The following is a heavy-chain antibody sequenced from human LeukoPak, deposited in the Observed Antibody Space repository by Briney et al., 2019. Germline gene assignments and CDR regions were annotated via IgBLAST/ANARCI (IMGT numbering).Heavy chain of an antibody. J-gene: IGHJ4*02. V-gene: IGHV3-30-3*01. CDR3: ASNIAARRNY. D-gene: IGHD6-6*01. CDR2: ISYDGSNK. Sequence: GGSLRSPCAAPGFPFSSYAMPWVRQAPGKGLEWVAVISYDGSNKYYADSVKGRFTISRDNSKNTLYLQMNSLRAEDTAVYYCASNIAARRNYWGQGTLVTVSS. CDR1: GFPFSSYA.